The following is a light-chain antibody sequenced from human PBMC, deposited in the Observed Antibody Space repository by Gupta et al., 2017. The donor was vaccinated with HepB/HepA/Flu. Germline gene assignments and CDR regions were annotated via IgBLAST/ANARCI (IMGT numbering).Light chain of an antibody. Sequence: EIVLTQSPATLSLSPGERATLSCRASQSVSSRYLAWYQQKPGQAPRLLIYGASSRAKGIPDRFSGSGDETDFTLTSSRREDEDCAVYYGQQDSSSRTFGQGTKVEIK. CDR1: QSVSSRY. V-gene: IGKV3-20*01. CDR3: QQDSSSRT. CDR2: GAS. J-gene: IGKJ1*01.